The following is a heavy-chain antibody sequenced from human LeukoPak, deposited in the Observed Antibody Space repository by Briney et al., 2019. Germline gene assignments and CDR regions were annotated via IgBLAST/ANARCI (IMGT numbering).Heavy chain of an antibody. CDR2: ISHSGRTM. V-gene: IGHV3-11*01. CDR3: AKDATASPYFHWFDN. J-gene: IGHJ4*02. D-gene: IGHD3-9*01. Sequence: GGSLRLSCAASGFTFSDYYMSWIRQAPGKGLEWVSYISHSGRTMYYADSVKGRFTISRDNAKNSLYLQMNSLRAEDTAVYYCAKDATASPYFHWFDNWGQGTQVIVSS. CDR1: GFTFSDYY.